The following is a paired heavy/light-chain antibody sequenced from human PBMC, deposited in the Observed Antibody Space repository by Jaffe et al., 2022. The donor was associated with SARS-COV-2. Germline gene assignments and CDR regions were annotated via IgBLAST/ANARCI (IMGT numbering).Light chain of an antibody. J-gene: IGKJ3*01. Sequence: DIVMTQSPDSLAVSLGERATLNCKSNQSLLYSPNNKNYLTWFQQKPRQPPRLLISWASTRESGVPDRFSGSGSGTDFTLTISSLQAEDVAVYYCQQVYSTPFTFGPGTKVDIK. V-gene: IGKV4-1*01. CDR1: QSLLYSPNNKNY. CDR3: QQVYSTPFT. CDR2: WAS.
Heavy chain of an antibody. CDR2: ISSSSTYI. Sequence: QVQLVESGGGLVKPGGSLRLSCAASGFTLSEYYMSWIRQAPGKGLEWVSYISSSSTYINYADSVKGRFTISRDNGKNSLYLQMNSLRAEDTAVYYCARSNWNYDYWGQGTLVTVSS. D-gene: IGHD1-7*01. V-gene: IGHV3-11*06. CDR1: GFTLSEYY. CDR3: ARSNWNYDY. J-gene: IGHJ4*02.